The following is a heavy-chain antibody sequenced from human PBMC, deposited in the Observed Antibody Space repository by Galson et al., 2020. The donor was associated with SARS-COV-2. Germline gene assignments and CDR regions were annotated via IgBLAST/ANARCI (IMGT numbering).Heavy chain of an antibody. D-gene: IGHD6-13*01. Sequence: SETLSLTCIVSGGSISESRNYWAWIRQPPGEGLEWLGSIYYTGSVYYNPSLQRRLTISVDTSKNQIFLTVASVTASDTAFYYCGKYTSSWPGMGYFQHWGQGAPVTVSS. CDR3: GKYTSSWPGMGYFQH. J-gene: IGHJ1*01. CDR1: GGSISESRNY. V-gene: IGHV4-39*01. CDR2: IYYTGSV.